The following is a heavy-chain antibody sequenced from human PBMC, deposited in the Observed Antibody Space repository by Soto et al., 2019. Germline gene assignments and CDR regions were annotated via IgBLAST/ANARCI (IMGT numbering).Heavy chain of an antibody. J-gene: IGHJ6*02. Sequence: SETLSLTCTVSGGSISSGGYYWSWIRQHPGKGLEWIGYIYYSGSTYYNPSLKSRVTISVDTSKNQFSLKLSSVTAADTAVYYCARDRYSSSGRGYYYYYGMDVWGQGTTVTVSS. CDR3: ARDRYSSSGRGYYYYYGMDV. CDR2: IYYSGST. V-gene: IGHV4-31*03. D-gene: IGHD6-13*01. CDR1: GGSISSGGYY.